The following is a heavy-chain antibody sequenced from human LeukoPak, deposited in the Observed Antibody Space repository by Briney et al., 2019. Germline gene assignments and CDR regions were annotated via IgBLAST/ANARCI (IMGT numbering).Heavy chain of an antibody. CDR1: GYTFTSYG. CDR2: ISAYNGNT. Sequence: ASVKVSCEASGYTFTSYGISWVRQAPGQGLEWMGWISAYNGNTNYAQKLQGRVTMTTDTSTSTAYMELRSLRSDDTAVYYCARGPFCGGDCPYQYFQHWGQGTLVTVSS. D-gene: IGHD2-21*02. J-gene: IGHJ1*01. V-gene: IGHV1-18*01. CDR3: ARGPFCGGDCPYQYFQH.